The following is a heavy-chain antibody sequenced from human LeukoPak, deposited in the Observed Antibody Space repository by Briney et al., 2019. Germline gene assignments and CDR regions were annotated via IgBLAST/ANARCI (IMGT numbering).Heavy chain of an antibody. V-gene: IGHV3-7*05. CDR2: IDQDGSEK. CDR3: ARDGGGDIVVAFAFDI. CDR1: GFTFSNYW. D-gene: IGHD2-15*01. Sequence: GGSLRLSCAASGFTFSNYWMSWVRQAPGKGLEWVAHIDQDGSEKYYVDSVKGRFTISRDNAKNSLYLQMNSLRAEDTAVYYCARDGGGDIVVAFAFDIWGQGTMVTVSS. J-gene: IGHJ3*02.